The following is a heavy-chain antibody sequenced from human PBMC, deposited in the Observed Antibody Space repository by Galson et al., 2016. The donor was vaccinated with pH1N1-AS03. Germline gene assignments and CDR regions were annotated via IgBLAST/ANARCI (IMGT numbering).Heavy chain of an antibody. CDR1: GYAFKNYG. CDR3: ARDRSTSYYGAPDY. Sequence: SVKVSCKAFGYAFKNYGISWIRRAPGQGLEWMGRVTVSSGITNYAQKVQGRVTMTTDTSTNTAYMELRSLTSDDTAVYYCARDRSTSYYGAPDYWGQGTLVTVSS. V-gene: IGHV1-18*04. CDR2: VTVSSGIT. D-gene: IGHD3-10*01. J-gene: IGHJ4*02.